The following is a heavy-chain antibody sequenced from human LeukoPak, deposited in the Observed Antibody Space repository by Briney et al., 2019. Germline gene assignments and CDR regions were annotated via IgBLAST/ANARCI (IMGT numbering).Heavy chain of an antibody. J-gene: IGHJ4*02. CDR2: INPNSGGT. Sequence: ASVKVSCKASGYTFTAFYIHWVRQAPGQGLEWMGWINPNSGGTNYAQKFQGRVTLTRDTSISTVYMELTGLTSDDTAVYYRARGYCDTNDCPPGAYWGQGALVTVSS. D-gene: IGHD3-9*01. CDR1: GYTFTAFY. CDR3: ARGYCDTNDCPPGAY. V-gene: IGHV1-2*02.